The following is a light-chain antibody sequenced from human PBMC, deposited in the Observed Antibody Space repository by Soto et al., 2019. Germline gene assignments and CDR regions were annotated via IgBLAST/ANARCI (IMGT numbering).Light chain of an antibody. CDR2: EVT. Sequence: QSVLTQPASVSGSPGQSIAISCTGSSSDVGFYKYVSWYQQHPGKVPKLIIYEVTNRPSGVSNRFSGSKSGNTASLTISGLQAEDEADYYCCSYAGSYSYVFGTGTKLTVL. CDR1: SSDVGFYKY. J-gene: IGLJ1*01. V-gene: IGLV2-14*01. CDR3: CSYAGSYSYV.